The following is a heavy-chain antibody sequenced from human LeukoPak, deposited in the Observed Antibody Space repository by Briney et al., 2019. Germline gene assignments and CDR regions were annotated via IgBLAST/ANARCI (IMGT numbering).Heavy chain of an antibody. D-gene: IGHD3-22*01. CDR2: IWYDGSNK. CDR1: GFTFSSYG. CDR3: AKDLRQYYYDSSGYSNAFDI. Sequence: GGSLRLSCAASGFTFSSYGMHWVRQAPGKGLEWVAVIWYDGSNKNYADSVKGRFTISRDNSKNTLYLQMNSLRAEDTAVYYCAKDLRQYYYDSSGYSNAFDIWGQGTMVTASS. V-gene: IGHV3-33*06. J-gene: IGHJ3*02.